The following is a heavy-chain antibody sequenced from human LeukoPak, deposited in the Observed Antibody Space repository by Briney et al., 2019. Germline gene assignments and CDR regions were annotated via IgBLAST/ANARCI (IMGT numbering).Heavy chain of an antibody. D-gene: IGHD3-22*01. V-gene: IGHV1-18*01. CDR2: ISAYNGNT. J-gene: IGHJ4*02. Sequence: GASVKVSCKASGYTFTSYGISWVRQAPGQGLEWMGWISAYNGNTNYAQKLQGRVTMTTDTSTSTAYMELRSLRSDDTAVYYCARDISPAYYYDSSGYNVGNYFDYWGQGTLVTVSS. CDR3: ARDISPAYYYDSSGYNVGNYFDY. CDR1: GYTFTSYG.